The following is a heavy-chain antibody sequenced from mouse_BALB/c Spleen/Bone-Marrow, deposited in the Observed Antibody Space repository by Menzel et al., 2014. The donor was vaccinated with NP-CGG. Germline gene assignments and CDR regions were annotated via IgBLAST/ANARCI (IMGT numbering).Heavy chain of an antibody. V-gene: IGHV1-20*02. CDR1: GYSFTGFF. J-gene: IGHJ3*01. CDR3: ARVYDYDAWFAY. D-gene: IGHD2-4*01. Sequence: EVQLVESGPELVKPGASVKISCKASGYSFTGFFLNWVMQSRGKSLEWIGRINPYNGDTFYNPKFEGKATLTVDKSSSKAHMELRSLASEDSAVYYCARVYDYDAWFAYWGQGTLVTVSA. CDR2: INPYNGDT.